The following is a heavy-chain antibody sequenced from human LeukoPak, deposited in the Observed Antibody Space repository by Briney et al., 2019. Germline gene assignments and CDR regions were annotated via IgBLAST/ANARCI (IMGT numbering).Heavy chain of an antibody. V-gene: IGHV3-23*01. CDR3: AKDRAVAGTLDY. CDR1: GFTFSSYG. J-gene: IGHJ4*02. D-gene: IGHD6-19*01. CDR2: ISGSGGST. Sequence: PGGSLRLSCAASGFTFSSYGMSWVRQAPGKGLEWVSAISGSGGSTYYADSVKGRFTISRVNSKNTLYLQMNSLRAEDTAVYYCAKDRAVAGTLDYWGQGTLVTVSS.